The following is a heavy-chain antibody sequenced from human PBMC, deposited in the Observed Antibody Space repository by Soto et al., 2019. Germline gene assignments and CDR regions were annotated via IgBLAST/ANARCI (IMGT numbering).Heavy chain of an antibody. CDR2: VSGDGFTA. CDR3: AKESSVPSFGEFWFFDL. J-gene: IGHJ2*01. CDR1: GFTFPNYG. D-gene: IGHD3-10*01. V-gene: IGHV3-23*01. Sequence: EVQLLESGGGLVQPGGSLRLSCDGSGFTFPNYGMTWVRQAPGQGLEWVSSVSGDGFTAYYADSVKGRFTISRDNSKNTVYVQMHSLRAEDTAVYYCAKESSVPSFGEFWFFDLWGRGTPVTVSS.